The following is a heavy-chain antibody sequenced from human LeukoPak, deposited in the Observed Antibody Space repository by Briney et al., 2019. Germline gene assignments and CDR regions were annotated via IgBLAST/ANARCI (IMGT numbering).Heavy chain of an antibody. CDR3: ATGFSGDHPLRVAPDY. V-gene: IGHV1-24*01. D-gene: IGHD3-10*01. J-gene: IGHJ4*02. Sequence: ASVKVSCKVSGYTLTELSMHWVRQAPGKGLEWMGGFDPEDGETIYAQKFQGRVTMTEDTSTDTAYMELSSLRSEDTAVYYCATGFSGDHPLRVAPDYWGQGTLVTVSS. CDR1: GYTLTELS. CDR2: FDPEDGET.